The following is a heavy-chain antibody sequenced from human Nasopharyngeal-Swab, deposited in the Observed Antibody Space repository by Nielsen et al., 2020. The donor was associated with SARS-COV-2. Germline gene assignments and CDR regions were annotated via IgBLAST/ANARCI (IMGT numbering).Heavy chain of an antibody. J-gene: IGHJ4*02. V-gene: IGHV4-30-4*01. CDR1: GGSISSGDYY. CDR2: IYYSGST. CDR3: ARVLEGGICDY. Sequence: LRLSCTVSGGSISSGDYYWSWIRQPPGKGLEWIGYIYYSGSTYYNPSLKSRVTISVDTSKNQFSLKLSSVTAADTAVYYCARVLEGGICDYWGQGTLVTASS. D-gene: IGHD1-26*01.